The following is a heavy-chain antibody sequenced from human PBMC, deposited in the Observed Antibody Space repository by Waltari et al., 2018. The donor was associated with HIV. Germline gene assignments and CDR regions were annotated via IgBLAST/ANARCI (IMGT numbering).Heavy chain of an antibody. Sequence: QVQLMQSGGGVVQPGGSLRVSCTASGFLFSNYAIHWVRQAPGKGLDWVALISHDGNSHFYADSVKGRFTVSRDNSKDTVYLQMNSLTTDDTAVYYCATYCGGDCYFGEVSFDVWGQGTMVIVS. J-gene: IGHJ3*01. V-gene: IGHV3-30*03. CDR3: ATYCGGDCYFGEVSFDV. D-gene: IGHD2-21*02. CDR1: GFLFSNYA. CDR2: ISHDGNSH.